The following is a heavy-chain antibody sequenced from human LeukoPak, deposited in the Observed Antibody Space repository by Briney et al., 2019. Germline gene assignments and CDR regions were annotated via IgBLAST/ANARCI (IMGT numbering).Heavy chain of an antibody. CDR2: ISYDGSNK. V-gene: IGHV3-30*03. CDR3: ARVWSSGYTKDY. Sequence: GGSLRLSCAVSGSTFSSYGMHWVRQAPGKGLEWVAVISYDGSNKYYADSVKGRFTISRDNAKNSVYLQMNSLRAEDTAVYYCARVWSSGYTKDYWGQGTLVTVSS. CDR1: GSTFSSYG. J-gene: IGHJ4*02. D-gene: IGHD3-22*01.